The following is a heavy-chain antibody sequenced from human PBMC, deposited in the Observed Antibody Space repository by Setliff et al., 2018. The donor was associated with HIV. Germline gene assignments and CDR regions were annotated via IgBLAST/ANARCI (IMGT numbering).Heavy chain of an antibody. CDR3: AKRPGYGYPFHL. D-gene: IGHD5-18*01. Sequence: SETLSLTCTISGDSVSNGGFFWNWIRQPPGKGLEWIGTIYYNGNTFYDPSLKSRVTISIDMSKNQFSLKLTSVAAADTAVYYCAKRPGYGYPFHLWGQGTMVTVSS. CDR1: GDSVSNGGFF. CDR2: IYYNGNT. V-gene: IGHV4-39*01. J-gene: IGHJ3*01.